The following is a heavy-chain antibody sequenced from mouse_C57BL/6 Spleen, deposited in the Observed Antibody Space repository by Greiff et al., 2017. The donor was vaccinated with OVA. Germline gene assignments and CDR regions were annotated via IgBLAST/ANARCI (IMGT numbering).Heavy chain of an antibody. CDR2: IYNRDGST. D-gene: IGHD1-1*01. CDR1: GYTFTDYS. CDR3: ARDYFDISYYFDY. Sequence: QVQLMQSGAELVKPGASVKISCKASGYTFTDYSIHWMKQRPEQGLEWIGYIYNRDGSTKYNEKLKGKATLTADKTSSTAYIQHSSLTSKDSAVYFCARDYFDISYYFDYWGQGTTLTVSS. J-gene: IGHJ2*01. V-gene: IGHV1-78*01.